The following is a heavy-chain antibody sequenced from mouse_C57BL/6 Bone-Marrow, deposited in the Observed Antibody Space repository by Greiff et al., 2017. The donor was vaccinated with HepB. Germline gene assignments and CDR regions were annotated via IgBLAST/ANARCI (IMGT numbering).Heavy chain of an antibody. D-gene: IGHD1-1*01. Sequence: QVQLQQSGAELARPGASVKLSCKASGYTFTSYGISWVKQRTGQGLEWIGEIYPRSGNTYYNEKFKGKATLTADKSSSTAYMELRSLTSEDSAVYFCARSCDYGSSLDYGGQGTTLTVSS. V-gene: IGHV1-81*01. CDR3: ARSCDYGSSLDY. CDR1: GYTFTSYG. CDR2: IYPRSGNT. J-gene: IGHJ2*01.